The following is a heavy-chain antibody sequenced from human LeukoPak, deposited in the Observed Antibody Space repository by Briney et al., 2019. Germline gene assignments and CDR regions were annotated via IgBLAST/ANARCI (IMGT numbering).Heavy chain of an antibody. V-gene: IGHV3-21*01. CDR2: ISSSSSSI. Sequence: PGGSLRLSCAASGFTFSGYSTNWVRQAPGKGLEWVSSISSSSSSIYYAASVKGRFTSSRDNAKNSLYLQMNSLRAEDTAVYYCARDDLRGYSSSWYGIFDYWGQGTLVTVSS. J-gene: IGHJ4*02. CDR1: GFTFSGYS. CDR3: ARDDLRGYSSSWYGIFDY. D-gene: IGHD6-13*01.